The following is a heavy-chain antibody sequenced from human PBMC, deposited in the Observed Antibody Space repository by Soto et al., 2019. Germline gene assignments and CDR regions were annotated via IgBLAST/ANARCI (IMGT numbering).Heavy chain of an antibody. V-gene: IGHV3-23*01. CDR2: ISGSGVRT. J-gene: IGHJ5*01. Sequence: PGGSLRLSCAASGFTFSNYAMSWVRQAPGKGLEWVSTISGSGVRTYYADSVKGRFTISRDNSKNTLYLQMNSLRAEDTAVYYCAKNYYDSSGYYWVDSWGQGTLVTVS. CDR1: GFTFSNYA. CDR3: AKNYYDSSGYYWVDS. D-gene: IGHD3-22*01.